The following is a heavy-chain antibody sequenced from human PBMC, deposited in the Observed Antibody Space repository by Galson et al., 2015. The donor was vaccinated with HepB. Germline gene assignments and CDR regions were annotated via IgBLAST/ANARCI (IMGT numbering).Heavy chain of an antibody. D-gene: IGHD3-10*01. CDR1: GGSFSGYY. CDR3: ARGSKFWGSGSYSSPTRNYFDY. V-gene: IGHV4-34*01. CDR2: INHSGST. Sequence: TLSLTCAVYGGSFSGYYWSWIRQPPGKGLEWIGEINHSGSTNYNPSLKSRVTISVDTSKNQFSLKLSSVTAADTVVYYCARGSKFWGSGSYSSPTRNYFDYWGQGTLVTVSS. J-gene: IGHJ4*02.